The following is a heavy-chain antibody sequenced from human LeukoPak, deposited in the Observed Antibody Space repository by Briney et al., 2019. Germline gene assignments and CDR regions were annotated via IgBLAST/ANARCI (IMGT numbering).Heavy chain of an antibody. CDR1: GFTFSSYS. CDR3: ARGYCSGGSCYRSSGMDV. Sequence: GGSLRLSCAASGFTFSSYSMNWVRRAPGKGLEWVSYISSSSSTIYYADSVKGRFTVSRDNAKNSLYLQMNSLRDEDTAVYYCARGYCSGGSCYRSSGMDVWGQGTTVTVSS. D-gene: IGHD2-15*01. CDR2: ISSSSSTI. J-gene: IGHJ6*02. V-gene: IGHV3-48*02.